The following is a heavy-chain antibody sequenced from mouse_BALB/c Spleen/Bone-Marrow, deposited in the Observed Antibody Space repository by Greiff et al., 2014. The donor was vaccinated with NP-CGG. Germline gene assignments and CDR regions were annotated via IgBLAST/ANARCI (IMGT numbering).Heavy chain of an antibody. J-gene: IGHJ3*01. CDR1: GYTFTDYW. V-gene: IGHV1-69*01. CDR3: ANIYYGDYGWFSY. D-gene: IGHD2-13*01. Sequence: QVQLKQSGAELVMPGASGKMSCKASGYTFTDYWVHWGKKRPGQGLEGIGAIDTSYTYTTYNQKFKGKATLTVDASSSTAYIQLSSLTSEDSAVYYCANIYYGDYGWFSYWGQGTLVTVSA. CDR2: IDTSYTYT.